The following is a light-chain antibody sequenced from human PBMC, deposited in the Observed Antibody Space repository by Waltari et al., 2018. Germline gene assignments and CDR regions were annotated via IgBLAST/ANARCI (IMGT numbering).Light chain of an antibody. V-gene: IGLV1-40*01. CDR3: QSYDSSLSGGG. CDR1: SSNIGAGYD. J-gene: IGLJ3*02. CDR2: GNS. Sequence: QSVLTHPPSVSGAPAQTVTISCTASSSNIGAGYDVHSYQKLPGTAPKLLMYGNSNRPAGVPDRFSGYKSGTSAALAITGLQAEDEADYYCQSYDSSLSGGGFGGGTKLTVL.